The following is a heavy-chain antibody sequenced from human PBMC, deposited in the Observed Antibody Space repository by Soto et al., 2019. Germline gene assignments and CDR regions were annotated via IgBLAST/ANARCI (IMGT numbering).Heavy chain of an antibody. D-gene: IGHD3-22*01. CDR2: IYYSGST. CDR3: ARGDNDSSGYYYRWDYYGMDV. Sequence: PSETLSLTCTVSGGSISSYYWSWIRQPPGKGLEWIGYIYYSGSTNYNPSLKSRVTISVDTSKNQFSLKLSSVTAADTAVYYCARGDNDSSGYYYRWDYYGMDVWGQGTTVTVSS. V-gene: IGHV4-59*01. J-gene: IGHJ6*02. CDR1: GGSISSYY.